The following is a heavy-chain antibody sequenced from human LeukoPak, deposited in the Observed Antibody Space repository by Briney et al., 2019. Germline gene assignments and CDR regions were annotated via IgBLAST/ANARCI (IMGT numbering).Heavy chain of an antibody. J-gene: IGHJ4*02. CDR3: ARDLNY. V-gene: IGHV3-53*01. CDR1: GFIFSDYY. CDR2: TESGGNT. Sequence: GGSLRLSCAASGFIFSDYYMDWVRQAPGKGLEWVSVTESGGNTDSADSVKGRFTISRDNSKNTLYLQMNSLRAEDTAVYYCARDLNYWGQGILVTVSS. D-gene: IGHD3-9*01.